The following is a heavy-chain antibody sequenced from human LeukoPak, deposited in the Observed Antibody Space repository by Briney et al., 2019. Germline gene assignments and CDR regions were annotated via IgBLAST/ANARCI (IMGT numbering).Heavy chain of an antibody. V-gene: IGHV1-18*01. J-gene: IGHJ4*02. CDR1: GYTFTSYG. CDR2: ISAYNGNT. CDR3: ARGLGYDPYDSSGYCDY. D-gene: IGHD3-22*01. Sequence: ASVKVSCKASGYTFTSYGISWVRQAPGQGLEWMGWISAYNGNTNYAQKLQGRVTMTTDTSTSTAYMELRSLRSDDTAVYYCARGLGYDPYDSSGYCDYWGQGTLVTVSS.